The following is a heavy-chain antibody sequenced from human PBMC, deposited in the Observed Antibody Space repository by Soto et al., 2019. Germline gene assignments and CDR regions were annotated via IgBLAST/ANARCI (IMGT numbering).Heavy chain of an antibody. CDR1: GFTFSSYA. D-gene: IGHD3-22*01. Sequence: GGSLRLSCAASGFTFSSYAMSWVRQAPGEGLEWVSAISGSGGSTYYADSAKGRFTISRDNSKNTLYLQMNSLRAEDTAVYYCAKPRYYYDSSGYSLSGKDVWGQGTTVTVSS. CDR2: ISGSGGST. CDR3: AKPRYYYDSSGYSLSGKDV. J-gene: IGHJ6*02. V-gene: IGHV3-23*01.